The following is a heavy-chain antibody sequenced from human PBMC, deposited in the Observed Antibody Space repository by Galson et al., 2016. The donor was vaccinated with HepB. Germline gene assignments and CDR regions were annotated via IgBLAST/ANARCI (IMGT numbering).Heavy chain of an antibody. Sequence: SVKVSCKASGYTFTGYGISWVRQAPGQGLEWMGWLSPYSGNTNYAQKFQGRVIMTTDTTTRTAYMELGSLRSDDTAVYYCARRNDYMDVWGKGTTVTVSS. D-gene: IGHD1-1*01. CDR3: ARRNDYMDV. J-gene: IGHJ6*03. CDR2: LSPYSGNT. CDR1: GYTFTGYG. V-gene: IGHV1-18*01.